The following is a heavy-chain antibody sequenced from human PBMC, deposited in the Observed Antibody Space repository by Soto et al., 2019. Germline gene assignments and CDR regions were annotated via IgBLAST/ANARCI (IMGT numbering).Heavy chain of an antibody. Sequence: LRLSCAASGFTFGSFGMHWVRQAPGKGLEWVAVISYDGGNTYSADSVKGRFTISRDNSKNTLYLQMNSLRAEDTAVYYCAKGGVWSGYWGAFDIWGQGTMVTVSS. D-gene: IGHD3-3*01. J-gene: IGHJ3*02. CDR1: GFTFGSFG. CDR3: AKGGVWSGYWGAFDI. CDR2: ISYDGGNT. V-gene: IGHV3-30*18.